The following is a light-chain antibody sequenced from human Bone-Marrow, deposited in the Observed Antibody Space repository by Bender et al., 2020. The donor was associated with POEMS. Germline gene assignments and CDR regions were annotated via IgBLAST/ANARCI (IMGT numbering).Light chain of an antibody. J-gene: IGLJ3*02. Sequence: QSVVTQPPSLSEAPRQRVTIPCSGSSSNIGNHGVNWYQQPPGEAPKLLIYYDDLLTPGVSDRFSAAKSGGSASLAISERQSEDEALYYCSSCDDSLSGWVFGGGTKLTVL. V-gene: IGLV1-36*01. CDR3: SSCDDSLSGWV. CDR2: YDD. CDR1: SSNIGNHG.